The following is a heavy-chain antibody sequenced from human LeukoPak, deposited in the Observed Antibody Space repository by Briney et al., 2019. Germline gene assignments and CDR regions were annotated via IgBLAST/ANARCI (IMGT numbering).Heavy chain of an antibody. CDR1: GGSISSGGTY. D-gene: IGHD6-13*01. CDR3: ARGIDVEKYYFDY. J-gene: IGHJ4*02. V-gene: IGHV4-31*03. Sequence: PSETLSLTCTVSGGSISSGGTYWSCIRQHPGKGLEWIGYIYYSGSTYYNPSLNSRVTISVDTSKNQFSLKLSSVTAADTDVYYCARGIDVEKYYFDYWGQGTLVTVSS. CDR2: IYYSGST.